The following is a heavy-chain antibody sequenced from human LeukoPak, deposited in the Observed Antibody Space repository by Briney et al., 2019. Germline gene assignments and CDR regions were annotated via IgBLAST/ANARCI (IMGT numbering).Heavy chain of an antibody. J-gene: IGHJ4*02. Sequence: GGSLRLSCAAPGFTFSSYAMSWVRQAPGKGLEWVSAISGSGGSTYYADSVKGRFTISRDNSKNTLYLQMNSLRAEDTAVYYCAKETASIAAAGTFVYWSQGTLVTVSS. V-gene: IGHV3-23*01. D-gene: IGHD6-13*01. CDR3: AKETASIAAAGTFVY. CDR1: GFTFSSYA. CDR2: ISGSGGST.